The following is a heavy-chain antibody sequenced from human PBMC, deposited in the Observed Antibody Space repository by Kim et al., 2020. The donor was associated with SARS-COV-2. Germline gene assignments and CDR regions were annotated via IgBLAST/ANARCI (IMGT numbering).Heavy chain of an antibody. J-gene: IGHJ4*02. Sequence: YADSVKGRITITRDNAKDTLYLQMRSQGAEETAVYYCVKELGIVATCFDYWGQGTLVTVSS. V-gene: IGHV3-64D*09. CDR3: VKELGIVATCFDY. D-gene: IGHD5-12*01.